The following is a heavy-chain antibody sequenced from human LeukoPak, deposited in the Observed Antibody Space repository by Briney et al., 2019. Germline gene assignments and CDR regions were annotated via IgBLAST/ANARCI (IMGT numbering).Heavy chain of an antibody. D-gene: IGHD3-22*01. CDR1: GFTFSSYE. CDR2: ISSSGSTI. Sequence: PGGSLRLSCAASGFTFSSYEMNWVRQAPGKGLEWVSYISSSGSTIYYADSVKGRFTISRDNAKNSLYLQMNSLRTEDTAFYYCAKDFNYYHSSYYFDYWGQGTLVTVSS. V-gene: IGHV3-48*03. CDR3: AKDFNYYHSSYYFDY. J-gene: IGHJ4*02.